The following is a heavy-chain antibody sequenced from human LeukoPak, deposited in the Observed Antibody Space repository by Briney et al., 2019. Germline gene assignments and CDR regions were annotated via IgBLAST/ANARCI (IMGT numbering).Heavy chain of an antibody. CDR1: GGSISSHY. J-gene: IGHJ4*02. D-gene: IGHD2-2*01. V-gene: IGHV4-59*11. Sequence: KTSETLSLTCTVSGGSISSHYWSWIRQPPGKGLEWIGYIYYSGSTNYNPSLKSRVTISVDTSKNQFSLKLSSVTAVDTAVYYCARFVGSRAQDFDYWGQGTLDTVSS. CDR3: ARFVGSRAQDFDY. CDR2: IYYSGST.